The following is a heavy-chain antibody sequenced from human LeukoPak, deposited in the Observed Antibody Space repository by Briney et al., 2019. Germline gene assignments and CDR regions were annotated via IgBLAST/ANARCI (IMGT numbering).Heavy chain of an antibody. Sequence: PGGSLRLSCVVSGFIFSDYSMNWVRQAPGKGLEWVSYISSSSSTIYYADSVKGRFTISRDNAKNSLYLQMNSLRAEDTAVYYCARDQWVGATMGYWGQGTLVTVSS. CDR1: GFIFSDYS. CDR3: ARDQWVGATMGY. J-gene: IGHJ4*02. CDR2: ISSSSSTI. V-gene: IGHV3-48*01. D-gene: IGHD1-26*01.